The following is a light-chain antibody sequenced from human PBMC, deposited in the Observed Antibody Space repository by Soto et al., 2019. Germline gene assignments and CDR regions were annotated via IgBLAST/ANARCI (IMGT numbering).Light chain of an antibody. CDR3: QQRPNWPPSYT. CDR2: DAS. J-gene: IGKJ2*01. Sequence: EIVLTQSPATLSLSPGERATLSCRASQSVSSYLAWYQQKPGQVPRLLIYDASNRATGIPARFSGSGSGTDFTLTISSLEPADFAVYYCQQRPNWPPSYTFGQGTKLEIK. CDR1: QSVSSY. V-gene: IGKV3-11*01.